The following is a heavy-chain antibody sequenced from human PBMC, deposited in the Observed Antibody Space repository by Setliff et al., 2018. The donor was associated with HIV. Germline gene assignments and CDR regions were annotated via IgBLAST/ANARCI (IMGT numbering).Heavy chain of an antibody. J-gene: IGHJ1*01. Sequence: GASVKVSCKISGYTLTELSIHWVRQAPGKGLEWMANFDPEDGETSYAQRLQGRLTMTEDTSTDTAYMELSSLRSDDTAMYYCATDPGYSSTWYSESFQHWGQGTVVTVSS. CDR3: ATDPGYSSTWYSESFQH. D-gene: IGHD6-13*01. CDR1: GYTLTELS. CDR2: FDPEDGET. V-gene: IGHV1-24*01.